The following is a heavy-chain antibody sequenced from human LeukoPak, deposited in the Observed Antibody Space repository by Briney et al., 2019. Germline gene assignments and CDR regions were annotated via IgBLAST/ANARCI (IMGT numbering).Heavy chain of an antibody. Sequence: SETASLTCTVSGGSISSYYWSWIRQPPGKGLEWIGYIYYSGSTNYNPSLKSRVTISVDTSKNQFSLKLSSVTAADTAVYYCASQYYDFWSGSPIYYMDVWGKGTTVTVSS. J-gene: IGHJ6*03. V-gene: IGHV4-59*01. CDR3: ASQYYDFWSGSPIYYMDV. CDR2: IYYSGST. D-gene: IGHD3-3*01. CDR1: GGSISSYY.